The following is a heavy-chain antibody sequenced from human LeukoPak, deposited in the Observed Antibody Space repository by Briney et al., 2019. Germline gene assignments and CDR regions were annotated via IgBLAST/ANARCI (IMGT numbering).Heavy chain of an antibody. V-gene: IGHV3-7*03. Sequence: GGSLRLSCAASGFTFSNYWMSWVRQAPGKGLEWVANIKQDGSEKYYVDSVKGRFTISRDSAKNSLFLQMNGLRAEDTAVYYCATKLPAAGRGFDYWGQGTLVTVSS. J-gene: IGHJ4*02. CDR3: ATKLPAAGRGFDY. D-gene: IGHD6-13*01. CDR2: IKQDGSEK. CDR1: GFTFSNYW.